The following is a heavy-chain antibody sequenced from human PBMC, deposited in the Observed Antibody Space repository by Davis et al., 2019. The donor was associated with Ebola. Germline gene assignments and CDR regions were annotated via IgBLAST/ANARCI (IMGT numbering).Heavy chain of an antibody. V-gene: IGHV3-21*01. CDR2: ISSSSSYI. J-gene: IGHJ4*02. CDR3: ARASGSYYFDY. D-gene: IGHD1-26*01. CDR1: GGNERSES. Sequence: GESLKISCAGAGGNERSESRNWVRQAPGKGLEWVSSISSSSSYIYYADSVKGRFTISRDNAKNSLYLQMNSLRAEDTAVYYCARASGSYYFDYWGQGTLVTVSS.